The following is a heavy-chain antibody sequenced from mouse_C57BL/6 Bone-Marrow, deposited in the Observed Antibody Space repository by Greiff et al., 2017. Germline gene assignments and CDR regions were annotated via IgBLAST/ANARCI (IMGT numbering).Heavy chain of an antibody. CDR1: GYTFTSYG. CDR2: IYPRSGNT. J-gene: IGHJ2*01. Sequence: LVESGAELARPGASVKLSCKASGYTFTSYGISWVKQRTGQGLEWIGEIYPRSGNTYYNEKFKGKATLTADKSSSTAYMELRSLTSEDSAVYFCARERSYYNYFFDYWGQGTTLTVSS. CDR3: ARERSYYNYFFDY. V-gene: IGHV1-81*01. D-gene: IGHD2-4*01.